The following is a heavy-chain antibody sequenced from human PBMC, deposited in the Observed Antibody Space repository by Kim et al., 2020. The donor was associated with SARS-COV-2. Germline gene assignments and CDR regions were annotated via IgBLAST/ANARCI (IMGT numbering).Heavy chain of an antibody. D-gene: IGHD2-15*01. J-gene: IGHJ6*02. CDR1: GYTFTSYG. Sequence: ASVKVSCKASGYTFTSYGISWVRQAPGQGLEWMGWISAYNGNTNYAQKLQGRVTMTTDTSTSSAYMELRSLRSDDTAVYYCARVRRSKYCSGGSCIVDYYYSMDVWGQGTTVTVSS. V-gene: IGHV1-18*04. CDR2: ISAYNGNT. CDR3: ARVRRSKYCSGGSCIVDYYYSMDV.